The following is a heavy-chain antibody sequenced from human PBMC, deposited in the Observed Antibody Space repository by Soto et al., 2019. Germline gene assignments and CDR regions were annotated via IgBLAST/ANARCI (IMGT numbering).Heavy chain of an antibody. D-gene: IGHD2-15*01. J-gene: IGHJ4*02. CDR3: ASSKFRTGRTIDY. V-gene: IGHV4-34*01. CDR2: INHSGST. Sequence: SETLSLTCAVYGGSFSGYYWSWIRQPPGKGLEWIGEINHSGSTNYNPSLKSRVTISVDTSKNQFSLKLSSVTAADTAVYYCASSKFRTGRTIDYWGQGTLVTVSS. CDR1: GGSFSGYY.